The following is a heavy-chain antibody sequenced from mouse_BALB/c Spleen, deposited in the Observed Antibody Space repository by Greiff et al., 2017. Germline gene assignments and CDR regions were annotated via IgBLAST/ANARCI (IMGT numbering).Heavy chain of an antibody. CDR3: ARHGYRNAMDY. CDR1: GFAFSSYD. CDR2: ISSGGGST. J-gene: IGHJ4*01. D-gene: IGHD2-14*01. Sequence: DVMLVESGGGLVKPGGSLKLSCAASGFAFSSYDMSWVRQTPEKRLEWVAYISSGGGSTYYPDTVKGRFTISRDNAKNTLYLQMSSLKSEDTAMYYCARHGYRNAMDYWGQGTSVTVSS. V-gene: IGHV5-12-1*01.